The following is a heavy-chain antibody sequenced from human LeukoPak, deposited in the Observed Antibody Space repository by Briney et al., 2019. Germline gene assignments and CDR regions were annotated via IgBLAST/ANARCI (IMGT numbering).Heavy chain of an antibody. CDR3: ARGPGDWRGEYGMDV. J-gene: IGHJ6*02. CDR1: GGSFSGYY. V-gene: IGHV4-34*01. Sequence: TSETLSLTCAVYGGSFSGYYWSWIRQPPGKGLEWIGEINHSGSTNYNPSLKSRVTISVDTSKNQFSLKLSSVTAADTAVYYCARGPGDWRGEYGMDVWGQGTTVTVSS. D-gene: IGHD2-21*02. CDR2: INHSGST.